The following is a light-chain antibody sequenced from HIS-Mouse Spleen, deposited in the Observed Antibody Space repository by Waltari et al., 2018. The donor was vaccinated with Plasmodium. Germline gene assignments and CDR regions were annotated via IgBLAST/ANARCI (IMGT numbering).Light chain of an antibody. CDR3: SSYTSSSKDV. CDR1: SSDVGGYNY. CDR2: DVS. J-gene: IGLJ1*01. Sequence: QSALTQPASVSGSPGQSITISCTGTSSDVGGYNYVSWYQQHPGKAPKLMIYDVSNRPSGVSNRFSGSKSGNTASLTISGLQAEDEADYYCSSYTSSSKDVFETGTKVTVL. V-gene: IGLV2-14*03.